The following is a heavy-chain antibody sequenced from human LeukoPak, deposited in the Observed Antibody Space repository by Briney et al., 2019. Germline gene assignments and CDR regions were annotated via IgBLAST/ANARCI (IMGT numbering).Heavy chain of an antibody. CDR2: IYPGDSDT. D-gene: IGHD3-22*01. CDR3: ARHPAYDSSGYYYF. J-gene: IGHJ4*02. CDR1: GYSFTSYW. V-gene: IGHV5-51*01. Sequence: GASLQISCEGSGYSFTSYWIGWVRQLPGKGLEWMGIIYPGDSDTRDSPSFQGQVTISADKSISTAYLQWSSLKASDTAMYYCARHPAYDSSGYYYFWGQGTLVTVSS.